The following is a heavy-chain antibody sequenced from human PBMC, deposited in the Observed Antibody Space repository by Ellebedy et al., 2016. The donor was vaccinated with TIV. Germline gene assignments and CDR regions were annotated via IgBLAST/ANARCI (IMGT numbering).Heavy chain of an antibody. D-gene: IGHD6-19*01. J-gene: IGHJ1*01. V-gene: IGHV3-30*02. Sequence: PGGSLRLSCVASGFTFSTYGMHWVRQAPGKGLEWVAFKRFDGRMEYNGDSVKGRFFISRDLSKNTLYLQLNRLRSEDTGIYYCARETNPPPGALAGTGFDCWGQGTLVIVSS. CDR3: ARETNPPPGALAGTGFDC. CDR1: GFTFSTYG. CDR2: KRFDGRME.